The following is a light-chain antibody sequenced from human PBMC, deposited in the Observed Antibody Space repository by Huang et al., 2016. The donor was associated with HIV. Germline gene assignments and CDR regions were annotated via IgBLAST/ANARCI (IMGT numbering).Light chain of an antibody. CDR1: QSVLFSPNNRNY. J-gene: IGKJ1*01. CDR3: QQYYNTPRT. CDR2: WAS. V-gene: IGKV4-1*01. Sequence: IVMTQSPDSLAVSLGERATINCKSSQSVLFSPNNRNYLAWYQQKPGQPPKLLLYWASTREAGVPDRVSGSGSGTDFTLTISSLQAEDVAVYYCQQYYNTPRTFGQGTKVEIK.